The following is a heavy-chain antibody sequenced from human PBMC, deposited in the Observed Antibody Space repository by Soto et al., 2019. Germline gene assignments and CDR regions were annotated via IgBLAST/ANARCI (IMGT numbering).Heavy chain of an antibody. D-gene: IGHD6-13*01. CDR1: GYTFSSHG. J-gene: IGHJ5*02. CDR2: ISTYNGDT. Sequence: ASVKVSCKASGYTFSSHGITWLRQAPGQCLEWMGWISTYNGDTDYAQNLQGRVTMTTDTSTSTAYMELRSLRSDDTAVYYCAREVSASIAAAGTWFDPWGQGTQVTVSS. CDR3: AREVSASIAAAGTWFDP. V-gene: IGHV1-18*01.